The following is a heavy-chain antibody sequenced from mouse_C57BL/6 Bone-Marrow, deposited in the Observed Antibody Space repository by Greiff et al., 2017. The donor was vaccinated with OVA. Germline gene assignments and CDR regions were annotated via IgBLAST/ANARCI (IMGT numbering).Heavy chain of an antibody. J-gene: IGHJ1*03. CDR1: GYTFTSYW. D-gene: IGHD1-1*01. CDR2: IDPNSGGT. V-gene: IGHV1-72*01. CDR3: ARDHYGSSPYWYFDV. Sequence: VQLQQPGAELVKPGASVKLSCKASGYTFTSYWMHWVKQRPGRGLEWIGRIDPNSGGTKYNEKFKSKATLTVDKPSSTAYMQLISLTSEDSAVYYCARDHYGSSPYWYFDVWGTGTTVTVSS.